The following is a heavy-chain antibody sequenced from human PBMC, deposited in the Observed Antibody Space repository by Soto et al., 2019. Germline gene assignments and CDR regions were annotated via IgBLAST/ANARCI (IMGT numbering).Heavy chain of an antibody. V-gene: IGHV4-34*01. Sequence: QEQLQQWGAGLLRPSETLSRTCAVYGGSFSGYYWSWIRQPPGKGLEWIGEINHSGSTHYNPSLKSRVTISVDTSKNQFSLKLSSVTAADTAVYYCAGRYCSGGRCYLGAFDIWGQGTMVTVSS. CDR2: INHSGST. CDR3: AGRYCSGGRCYLGAFDI. CDR1: GGSFSGYY. D-gene: IGHD2-15*01. J-gene: IGHJ3*02.